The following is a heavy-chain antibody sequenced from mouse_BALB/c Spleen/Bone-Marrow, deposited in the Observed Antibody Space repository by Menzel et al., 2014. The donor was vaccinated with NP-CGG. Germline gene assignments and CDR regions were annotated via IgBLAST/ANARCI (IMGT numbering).Heavy chain of an antibody. J-gene: IGHJ4*01. D-gene: IGHD2-14*01. V-gene: IGHV2-9*02. CDR1: GFSLTIYG. CDR3: AREGYDHAMDY. CDR2: SWAGGST. Sequence: VKLVESGPGLVAPSQSLSITCTVSGFSLTIYGVHWVRQPPGKGLEWLGVSWAGGSTSYNSALLSRLTISKDISKSQVFLKMNSLQTDDTAMYYCAREGYDHAMDYWGQGTSVTVSS.